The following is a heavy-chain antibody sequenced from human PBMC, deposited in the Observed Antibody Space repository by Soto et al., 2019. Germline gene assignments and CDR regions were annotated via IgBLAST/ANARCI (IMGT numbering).Heavy chain of an antibody. D-gene: IGHD5-18*01. CDR3: ARGYSYGYFDY. CDR2: IYYSGST. V-gene: IGHV4-39*01. Sequence: PSETLSLTCTVSGGSISSSSYYWGWIRQPPGKGLEWIGSIYYSGSTYYNPSLKSRVTISVDTSKNQFSLKLSSVTAADTAVYYCARGYSYGYFDYWGQGTLVTV. CDR1: GGSISSSSYY. J-gene: IGHJ4*02.